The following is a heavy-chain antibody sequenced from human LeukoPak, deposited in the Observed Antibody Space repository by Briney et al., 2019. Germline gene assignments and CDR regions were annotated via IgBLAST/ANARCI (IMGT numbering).Heavy chain of an antibody. J-gene: IGHJ4*02. CDR1: GFTFTSYW. V-gene: IGHV3-7*01. Sequence: GGSLRLSCAASGFTFTSYWMAWVRQTPGKGLEWVANIKHDASEKYYVDSVKGRFTISRDNAQNSFYLQMNSLRAEDTAVYYGARGRGSTGYDLYDYWGQGTLVTVSS. D-gene: IGHD5-12*01. CDR2: IKHDASEK. CDR3: ARGRGSTGYDLYDY.